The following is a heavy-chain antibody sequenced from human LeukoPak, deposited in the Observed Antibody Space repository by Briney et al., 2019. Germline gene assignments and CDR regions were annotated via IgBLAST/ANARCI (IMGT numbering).Heavy chain of an antibody. D-gene: IGHD2-15*01. CDR3: ARVFRIVVVVAARNDAFDI. CDR1: GGSFSGYY. V-gene: IGHV4-34*01. CDR2: INHSGST. Sequence: SETLSLTCAVHGGSFSGYYWSWIRQPPGKGLEWIGEINHSGSTNYNPSLKSRVTISVDTSKNQFSLKLSSVTAADTAVYYCARVFRIVVVVAARNDAFDIWGQGTMVTVSS. J-gene: IGHJ3*02.